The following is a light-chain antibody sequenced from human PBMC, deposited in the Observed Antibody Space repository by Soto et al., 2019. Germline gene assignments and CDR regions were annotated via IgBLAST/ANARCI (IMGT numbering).Light chain of an antibody. Sequence: QSALTQPRSVSGSPGQSVTISCTGTSSDVGRFEYVSWYQQHPGEAPKVVVYDITKRPSGVPDRFSGSKSGNTASLTISGLQAEDEADYYCCSYAGIYSYVFGTGTKLTV. J-gene: IGLJ1*01. CDR2: DIT. CDR1: SSDVGRFEY. V-gene: IGLV2-11*01. CDR3: CSYAGIYSYV.